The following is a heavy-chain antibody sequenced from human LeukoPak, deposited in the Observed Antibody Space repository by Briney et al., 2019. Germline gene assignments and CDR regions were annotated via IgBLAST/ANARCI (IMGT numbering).Heavy chain of an antibody. V-gene: IGHV3-21*01. CDR3: ARSGLDAGSCDY. D-gene: IGHD6-19*01. CDR2: ISSSSSYI. J-gene: IGHJ4*02. Sequence: PGGSLRLSCAASGFTFSSYSMNWVRQAPGKGLEWVSSISSSSSYIYYADSVKGRFTISRDNAKNSLYLQMNSLRAEDTAVYDCARSGLDAGSCDYWRQGTLVTVSS. CDR1: GFTFSSYS.